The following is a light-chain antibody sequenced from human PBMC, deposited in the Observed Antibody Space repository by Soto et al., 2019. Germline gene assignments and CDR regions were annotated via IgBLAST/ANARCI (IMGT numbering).Light chain of an antibody. V-gene: IGLV2-14*01. CDR3: GSYTGSITYV. Sequence: QSVLTQLASVSGSLGQSITISCTGTTSDVGGYNYVSWYQQHPGKAPILMIYEVTNRPSGVSNRFSGSKSGNTASLTISGLQVEDEAEYYCGSYTGSITYVFGTGTKVTVL. CDR2: EVT. CDR1: TSDVGGYNY. J-gene: IGLJ1*01.